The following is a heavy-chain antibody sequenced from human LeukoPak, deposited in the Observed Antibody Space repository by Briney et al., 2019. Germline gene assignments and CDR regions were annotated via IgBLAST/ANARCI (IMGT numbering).Heavy chain of an antibody. CDR1: GYNFANYW. Sequence: GESLNISCKGLGYNFANYWIAWVRQMPGKGLEWMGIIYPGDSDSRYSPSFQGQVSISADKSISTAYLQWSSLRASDTAMYYCARQGEPAPKIDYWGQGTLVTVSS. V-gene: IGHV5-51*01. CDR2: IYPGDSDS. D-gene: IGHD1-14*01. CDR3: ARQGEPAPKIDY. J-gene: IGHJ4*02.